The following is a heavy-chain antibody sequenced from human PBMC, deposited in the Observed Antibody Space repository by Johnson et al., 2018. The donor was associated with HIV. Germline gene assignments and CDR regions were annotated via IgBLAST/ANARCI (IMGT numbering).Heavy chain of an antibody. V-gene: IGHV3-7*01. J-gene: IGHJ3*02. CDR1: GFTFSRYW. Sequence: VQLVESGGGLVQPGGSLRLSCAASGFTFSRYWLNWVRQAPGKGLEWVANIKHDGSEKHYVDAVKGRFTISSDNSKNTLYLQMNSLRGEDTAVYYCAKASHWAFDIWGQGTMVTVSS. CDR3: AKASHWAFDI. CDR2: IKHDGSEK. D-gene: IGHD1-1*01.